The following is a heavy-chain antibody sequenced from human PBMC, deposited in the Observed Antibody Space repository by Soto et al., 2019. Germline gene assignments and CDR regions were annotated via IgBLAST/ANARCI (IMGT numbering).Heavy chain of an antibody. CDR1: GYTFTGYY. V-gene: IGHV1-2*02. CDR2: INPNSGIT. CDR3: ARKEMTTLPKFAY. D-gene: IGHD4-17*01. Sequence: GASVKVSCKASGYTFTGYYLHWVRQAPGQDLEWMGWINPNSGITSSAQKFQGRVTMTRDTSITTAYMELSRLNSDDTAVYYCARKEMTTLPKFAYWGQRTQVTVAX. J-gene: IGHJ4*02.